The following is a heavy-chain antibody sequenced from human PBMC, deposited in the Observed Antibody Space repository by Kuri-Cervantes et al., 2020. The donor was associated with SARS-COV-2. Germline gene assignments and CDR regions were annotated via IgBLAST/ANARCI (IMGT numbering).Heavy chain of an antibody. CDR1: GFTFSNAW. Sequence: GSLRLSCAASGFTFSNAWMSWVRQAPGKGLEWIGEINHSGSTNYNPSLKSRVTISVDTSKNQFSLKLSSVTAADTAVYYCARGRYSYGYGWFDPWGQGTLVTVSS. V-gene: IGHV4-34*01. J-gene: IGHJ5*02. D-gene: IGHD5-18*01. CDR3: ARGRYSYGYGWFDP. CDR2: INHSGST.